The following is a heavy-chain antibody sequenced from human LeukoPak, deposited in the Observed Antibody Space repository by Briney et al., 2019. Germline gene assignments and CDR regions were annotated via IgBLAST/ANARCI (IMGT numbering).Heavy chain of an antibody. D-gene: IGHD6-19*01. V-gene: IGHV3-9*01. CDR1: GFTFDDYA. CDR2: ISWNSGSI. J-gene: IGHJ4*02. CDR3: AKAPRGGVAVALFDY. Sequence: SLRLSCAASGFTFDDYAMHWVRQAPGKGLEWVSGISWNSGSIGYADSVKGRFTISRDNAKNSLYLQMNSLRAEDTALYYCAKAPRGGVAVALFDYWGQGTLVTVSS.